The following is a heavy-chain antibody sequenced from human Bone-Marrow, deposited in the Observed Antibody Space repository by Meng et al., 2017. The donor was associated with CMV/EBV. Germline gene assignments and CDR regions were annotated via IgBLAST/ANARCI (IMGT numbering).Heavy chain of an antibody. D-gene: IGHD4-11*01. V-gene: IGHV4-59*01. CDR1: GGSISSYY. J-gene: IGHJ5*02. Sequence: SETLSLTCTVSGGSISSYYWSWIRQPPGKGLEWIGYIYYSGSTNYNPSLKSRVTISVDTSKNQFSLKLSSVTAADTAVYYCARVPGAIFDYSNVPGWFDPWGQGTRVTVYS. CDR3: ARVPGAIFDYSNVPGWFDP. CDR2: IYYSGST.